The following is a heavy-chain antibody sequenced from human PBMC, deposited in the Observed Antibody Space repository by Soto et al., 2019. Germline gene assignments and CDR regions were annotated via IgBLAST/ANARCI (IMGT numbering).Heavy chain of an antibody. D-gene: IGHD1-26*01. CDR2: INSDGSST. Sequence: RWSLRLSCSASVFTFSSYWMHWVRQAPGKGLVWVSRINSDGSSTSYADSVKGRFTISRDNAKNTLYLQMNSLRAEDTAVYYCARALVGARPLDYWGQGTLVTVSS. CDR3: ARALVGARPLDY. J-gene: IGHJ4*02. V-gene: IGHV3-74*01. CDR1: VFTFSSYW.